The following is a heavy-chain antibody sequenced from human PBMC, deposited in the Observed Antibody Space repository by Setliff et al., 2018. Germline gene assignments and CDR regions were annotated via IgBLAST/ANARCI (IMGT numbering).Heavy chain of an antibody. J-gene: IGHJ4*02. D-gene: IGHD3-22*01. CDR3: AREREWVFHYDSSGPFDY. CDR1: GYTFTSYD. V-gene: IGHV1-8*02. CDR2: MNPNSGNT. Sequence: ASVKVSCKASGYTFTSYDINWVRQATGQGLEWMGWMNPNSGNTGYAQKFQGRVTMTRNTSISTAYMELSRLRSDDTAVYYCAREREWVFHYDSSGPFDYWGQGTLVTVSS.